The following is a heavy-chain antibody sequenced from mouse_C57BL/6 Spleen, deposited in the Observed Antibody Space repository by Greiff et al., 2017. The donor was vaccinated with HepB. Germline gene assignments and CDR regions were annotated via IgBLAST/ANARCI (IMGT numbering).Heavy chain of an antibody. V-gene: IGHV1-81*01. Sequence: VKLQESGAELARPGASVKLSCKASGYTFTSYGISWVKQRTGQGLEWIGEIYPRSGNTYYNEKFKGKATLTADKSSSTAYMELRSLTSEDSAVYFCARYFGTKVFFDYWGQGTTLTVSS. CDR1: GYTFTSYG. D-gene: IGHD4-1*01. CDR3: ARYFGTKVFFDY. J-gene: IGHJ2*01. CDR2: IYPRSGNT.